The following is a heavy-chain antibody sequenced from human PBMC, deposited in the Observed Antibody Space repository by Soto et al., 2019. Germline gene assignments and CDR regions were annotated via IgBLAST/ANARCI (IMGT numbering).Heavy chain of an antibody. CDR2: ISYDGSKK. D-gene: IGHD3-22*01. Sequence: PGGSLRLSCAASGFTFSSYGMHWVRQAPGKGLEWVAVISYDGSKKYYADSVKGRFTISRDNSKNTLYLQMDSLRDEDTAVYFCARDPYYDSSGYPYPKAFDIWGQGTMVTVSS. V-gene: IGHV3-30*03. J-gene: IGHJ3*02. CDR3: ARDPYYDSSGYPYPKAFDI. CDR1: GFTFSSYG.